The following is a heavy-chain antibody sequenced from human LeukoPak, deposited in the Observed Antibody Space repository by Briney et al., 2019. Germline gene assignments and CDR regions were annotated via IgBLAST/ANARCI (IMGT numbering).Heavy chain of an antibody. CDR3: ATAIFSSSSNWFDP. D-gene: IGHD6-6*01. V-gene: IGHV1-24*01. CDR1: GYTLTELS. CDR2: FDPEDGET. Sequence: ASVTVSCKVSGYTLTELSMHWVRQAPGKGLEWMGGFDPEDGETIYAQKFQGRVTMTEDTSTDTAYMELSSLRSEDTAVYYCATAIFSSSSNWFDPWGQGTLVTVSS. J-gene: IGHJ5*02.